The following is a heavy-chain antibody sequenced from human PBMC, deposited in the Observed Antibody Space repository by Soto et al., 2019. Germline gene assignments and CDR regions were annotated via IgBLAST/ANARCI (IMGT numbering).Heavy chain of an antibody. D-gene: IGHD6-19*01. CDR3: AKDFRSIYSSGWYFDY. CDR1: GFTFSGYA. V-gene: IGHV3-23*01. CDR2: ISGSGGST. J-gene: IGHJ4*02. Sequence: GGSLRLSCAASGFTFSGYAMSWVRQAPGKGLEWVSAISGSGGSTYYADSVKGRFTISRDNSKNTLYLQMNSLRAEDTAVYYCAKDFRSIYSSGWYFDYWGQGTLVTVSS.